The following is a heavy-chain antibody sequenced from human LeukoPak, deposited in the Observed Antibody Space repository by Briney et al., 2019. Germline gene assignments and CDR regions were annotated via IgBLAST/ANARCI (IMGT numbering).Heavy chain of an antibody. CDR1: GFTFSTYT. V-gene: IGHV3-23*01. CDR2: ISGSGGNT. D-gene: IGHD3-3*02. CDR3: AKAAFSRTSYIDY. Sequence: GGSLRLSCAASGFTFSTYTMSWVRQAPGKGLGWVSAISGSGGNTYYADSVKGRFTISRDNSKNTLYLQMDSLRADDTAVYYCAKAAFSRTSYIDYWGRGTLVTASS. J-gene: IGHJ4*02.